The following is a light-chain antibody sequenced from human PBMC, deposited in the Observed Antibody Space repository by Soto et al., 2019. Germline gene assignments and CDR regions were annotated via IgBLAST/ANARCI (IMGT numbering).Light chain of an antibody. CDR3: EYYGSSSWT. CDR1: QSVSSTS. Sequence: EIVLTQSPGTLSLSPGERATLSCRASQSVSSTSLAWYQQKPGQAPRLLIYGASFRATDIPDRFSGSGSGTDFTLTISRLEPEDFAVYYCEYYGSSSWTFGQGTKVEIK. CDR2: GAS. J-gene: IGKJ1*01. V-gene: IGKV3-20*01.